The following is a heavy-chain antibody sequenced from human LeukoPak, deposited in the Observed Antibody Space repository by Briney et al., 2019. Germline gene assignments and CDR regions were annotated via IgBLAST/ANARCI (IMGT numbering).Heavy chain of an antibody. Sequence: GESLKISCKGSGYSFTSYWIAWVRQMPGKGLEWMATINPGDSDTRYSPSFQGQVTISADKSISTVYLQWGSLKASDTAMYYCARQPGAGWFDPWGQGTLVTVSS. CDR3: ARQPGAGWFDP. D-gene: IGHD3-10*01. J-gene: IGHJ5*02. CDR1: GYSFTSYW. V-gene: IGHV5-51*01. CDR2: INPGDSDT.